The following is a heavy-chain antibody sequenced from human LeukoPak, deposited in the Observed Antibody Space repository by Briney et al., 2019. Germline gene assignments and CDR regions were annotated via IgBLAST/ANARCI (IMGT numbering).Heavy chain of an antibody. J-gene: IGHJ5*02. CDR1: GGSISSYY. CDR2: IYYSGST. D-gene: IGHD2-2*01. V-gene: IGHV4-59*01. Sequence: TSETLSLTCTVSGGSISSYYWSWIRQPPGKGLEWIGYIYYSGSTNYNPSLKSRVTISVGTSKNQFSLKLSSVTAADTAVYYRARDQGYCSSTSCHISWFDPWGQGTLVTVSS. CDR3: ARDQGYCSSTSCHISWFDP.